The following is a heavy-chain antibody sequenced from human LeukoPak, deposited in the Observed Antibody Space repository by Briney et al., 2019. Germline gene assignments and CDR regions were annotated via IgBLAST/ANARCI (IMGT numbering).Heavy chain of an antibody. CDR3: VRGQATAWGLDY. V-gene: IGHV3-33*01. CDR2: IWYDGSNK. J-gene: IGHJ4*02. CDR1: GFTFSSYG. D-gene: IGHD6-13*01. Sequence: TGGSLRLSCAASGFTFSSYGMHWVRQAPGKGLEWVAVIWYDGSNKYYADSVKGRFTISRDNSMNTLYLQMNSLRAEDTALYYCVRGQATAWGLDYWGQGTLVTVSS.